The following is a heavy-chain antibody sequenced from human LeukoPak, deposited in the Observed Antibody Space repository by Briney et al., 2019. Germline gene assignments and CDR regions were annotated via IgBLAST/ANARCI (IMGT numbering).Heavy chain of an antibody. CDR3: ASGPKWNDVYSSYFDY. D-gene: IGHD1-1*01. J-gene: IGHJ4*01. CDR2: IYTSGST. V-gene: IGHV4-61*02. CDR1: GASISSGEYY. Sequence: PSQTLSLTCTVSGASISSGEYYWSWIRQPAGEGLEWIGRIYTSGSTNYNPSLKSRVTISVDTSKNQFSLKLSSVTAADTAVYYCASGPKWNDVYSSYFDYWGHGTLVSVSS.